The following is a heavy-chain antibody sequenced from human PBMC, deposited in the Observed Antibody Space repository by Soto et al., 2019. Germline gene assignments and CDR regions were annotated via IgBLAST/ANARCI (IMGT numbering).Heavy chain of an antibody. CDR2: IRSKPYGVTT. Sequence: GGSLRLSCTGSGFTFGDYAMSWFRQAPGKGLEWVGFIRSKPYGVTTEYAASVKGRFTISRDDSKSIAYLQMNSLTTEDTAVYYCTRGIWEMATIRPENYWGQGTLVTVSS. CDR3: TRGIWEMATIRPENY. D-gene: IGHD5-12*01. V-gene: IGHV3-49*03. CDR1: GFTFGDYA. J-gene: IGHJ4*02.